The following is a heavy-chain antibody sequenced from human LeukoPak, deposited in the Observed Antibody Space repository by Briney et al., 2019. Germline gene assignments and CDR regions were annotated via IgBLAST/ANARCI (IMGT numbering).Heavy chain of an antibody. V-gene: IGHV1-69*04. CDR1: GGTFSSYA. Sequence: SVKVSCKASGGTFSSYAISWVRQAPGQGLEWMGRIIPILGIANYEQKFQGRVTITADKSTSTAYMELSSLRSEDTAVYYCAREAYKLRYFDWLLPTDYWGQGTLVTVSS. D-gene: IGHD3-9*01. J-gene: IGHJ4*02. CDR2: IIPILGIA. CDR3: AREAYKLRYFDWLLPTDY.